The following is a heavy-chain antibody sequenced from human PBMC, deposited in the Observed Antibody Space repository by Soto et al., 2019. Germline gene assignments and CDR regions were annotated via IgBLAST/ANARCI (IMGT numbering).Heavy chain of an antibody. CDR2: IMPDGSDK. CDR3: AREIYFDY. CDR1: GFTFCSCW. J-gene: IGHJ4*02. V-gene: IGHV3-7*01. Sequence: GGSMRLSCAASGFTFCSCWMGWVRQTPDKGLEWVANIMPDGSDKYYVDSVKGRFTISRDNAKNSLYLQMNSLRAEDTAVYSCAREIYFDYWGQGTLVTVSS.